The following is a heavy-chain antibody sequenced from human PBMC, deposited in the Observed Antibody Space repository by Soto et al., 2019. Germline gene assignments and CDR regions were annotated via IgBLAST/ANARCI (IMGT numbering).Heavy chain of an antibody. CDR1: EFSFSTYN. CDR3: ARGPHYSNLDY. V-gene: IGHV3-21*04. Sequence: GGALRLSCVASEFSFSTYNMNWVRQAPGKGLEWVSFISSTSSHIHYADSVKGRFTISRDNSKNTLYLQMNSLRAEDTAVYYCARGPHYSNLDYWGQGTLVTVSS. CDR2: ISSTSSHI. D-gene: IGHD4-4*01. J-gene: IGHJ4*02.